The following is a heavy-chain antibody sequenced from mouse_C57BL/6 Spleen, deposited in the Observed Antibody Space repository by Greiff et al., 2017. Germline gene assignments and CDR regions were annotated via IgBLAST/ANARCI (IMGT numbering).Heavy chain of an antibody. CDR1: GYTFTSYT. D-gene: IGHD2-3*01. J-gene: IGHJ4*01. Sequence: VQLQQSGAELARPGASVKMSCKASGYTFTSYTMHWVKQRPGQGLEWIGYINPSSGYTKYNQKFKDKATLTADKSSSTAYMQLRSLTSEDSAVYYCARFYDGLYYAMDYWGQGTSVTVSS. CDR3: ARFYDGLYYAMDY. CDR2: INPSSGYT. V-gene: IGHV1-4*01.